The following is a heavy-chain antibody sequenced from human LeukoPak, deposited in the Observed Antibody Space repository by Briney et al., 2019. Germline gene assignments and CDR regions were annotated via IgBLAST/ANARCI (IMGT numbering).Heavy chain of an antibody. J-gene: IGHJ4*02. CDR3: ARESRSSSSGGTDY. CDR2: INPNSGGT. D-gene: IGHD6-19*01. Sequence: ASVKVSCKASGYTFTRYYMHWVRQAPGQGLEWMGWINPNSGGTNYAQKFQGRVTMTRDTSISTAYMELSRLRSDDTAVYYCARESRSSSSGGTDYWGQGTLVTVSS. V-gene: IGHV1-2*02. CDR1: GYTFTRYY.